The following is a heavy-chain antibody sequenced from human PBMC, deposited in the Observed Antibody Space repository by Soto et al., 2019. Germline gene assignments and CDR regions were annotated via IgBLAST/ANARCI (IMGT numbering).Heavy chain of an antibody. V-gene: IGHV4-39*01. CDR1: GGSISSSSYY. Sequence: SETLSLTCTVSGGSISSSSYYWGWIRQPPGKGLEWIGSIYYSGSTYYNPSLKSRFTISVDTSKNQFSLKLSSVTAADTAVYYCASIPVVAARDGDYWGQGTLVTVSS. CDR3: ASIPVVAARDGDY. D-gene: IGHD6-6*01. J-gene: IGHJ4*02. CDR2: IYYSGST.